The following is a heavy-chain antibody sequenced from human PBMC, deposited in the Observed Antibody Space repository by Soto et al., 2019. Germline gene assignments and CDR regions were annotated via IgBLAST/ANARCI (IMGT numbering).Heavy chain of an antibody. Sequence: PSETLSLTCAVYGGSFSGYYWSWIRQPPGKGLEWIGEINHSGSTNYNPSLKSRVTISVDTSKNQFSLKLSSVTAADTAVYYCARGRVGYCSSTSCYTWGYYYYYYGMDVWGQGTTVTVSS. CDR2: INHSGST. V-gene: IGHV4-34*01. CDR3: ARGRVGYCSSTSCYTWGYYYYYYGMDV. D-gene: IGHD2-2*02. J-gene: IGHJ6*02. CDR1: GGSFSGYY.